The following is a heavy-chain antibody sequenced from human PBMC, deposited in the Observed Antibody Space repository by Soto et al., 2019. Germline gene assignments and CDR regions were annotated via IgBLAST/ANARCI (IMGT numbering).Heavy chain of an antibody. J-gene: IGHJ5*02. CDR3: ARGQLGYCTNGVCYTKKRDPLENNWFDP. V-gene: IGHV3-64*01. D-gene: IGHD2-8*01. CDR1: GFTFSSYA. Sequence: GGSLRLSCAASGFTFSSYAMHWVRQAPGKGLEYVSAISSNGGSTYYANSVKGRFTISRDNSKNTLYLQMGSLRAEDMAVYYCARGQLGYCTNGVCYTKKRDPLENNWFDPWGQGTLVTVSS. CDR2: ISSNGGST.